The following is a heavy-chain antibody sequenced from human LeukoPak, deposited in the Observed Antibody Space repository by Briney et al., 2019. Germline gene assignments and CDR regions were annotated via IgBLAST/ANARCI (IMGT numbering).Heavy chain of an antibody. CDR3: ARRGDGGRSFDY. CDR1: GFTVGSSY. Sequence: GALRLSCAASGFTVGSSYMNWVRQAPGKGLEWVSLIYGGGNTYYADSVKGRFTISRDNSKNTLYLQMNSPRAEDTAVYYCARRGDGGRSFDYWGQGTLVTVSS. CDR2: IYGGGNT. D-gene: IGHD4-23*01. V-gene: IGHV3-53*01. J-gene: IGHJ4*02.